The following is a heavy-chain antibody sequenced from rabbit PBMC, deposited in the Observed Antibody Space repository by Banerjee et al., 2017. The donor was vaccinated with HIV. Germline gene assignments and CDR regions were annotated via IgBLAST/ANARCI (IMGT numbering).Heavy chain of an antibody. CDR1: GFSFSSSYW. J-gene: IGHJ4*01. CDR3: ARDASGSGIFFDL. D-gene: IGHD1-1*01. CDR2: IDTGSGRT. Sequence: QEQLVESGGGLVKPEGSLTLTCTASGFSFSSSYWISWVRQVPGKGLEWIGCIDTGSGRTYYASWAKGRFTISKTSSTTVTLQMTSLTAADTATYFCARDASGSGIFFDLWGQGTLVTVS. V-gene: IGHV1S45*01.